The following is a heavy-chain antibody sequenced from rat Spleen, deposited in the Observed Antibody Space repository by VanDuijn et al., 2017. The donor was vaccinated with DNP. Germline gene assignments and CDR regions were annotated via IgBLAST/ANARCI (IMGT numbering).Heavy chain of an antibody. J-gene: IGHJ2*01. CDR3: ARPDY. CDR1: GFTFSDYN. CDR2: ISYDGSST. Sequence: EVQLVESGGGLVQPGRSLKLFCAASGFTFSDYNMAWVRQAPKKGLEWVASISYDGSSTYYRDSVKGRFTISRDNAKSTLYLQMDSLRSEDTATYYCARPDYWGQGVMVTVSS. V-gene: IGHV5-7*01.